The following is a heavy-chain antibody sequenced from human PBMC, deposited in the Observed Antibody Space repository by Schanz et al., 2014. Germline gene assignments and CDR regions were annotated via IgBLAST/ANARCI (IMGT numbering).Heavy chain of an antibody. D-gene: IGHD6-13*01. CDR2: IASGGSHT. CDR3: AKDIAPLAARPGYGMDV. J-gene: IGHJ6*02. Sequence: EVQLLESGGALEQPGGSLRLSCAASGITFSDYAMSWVRQAPGKGLEWVSTIASGGSHTFYADSVTGRFTISRDNSKNPLYLQMTSLRAEDTAVYYCAKDIAPLAARPGYGMDVWGQGTTVTVSS. V-gene: IGHV3-23*01. CDR1: GITFSDYA.